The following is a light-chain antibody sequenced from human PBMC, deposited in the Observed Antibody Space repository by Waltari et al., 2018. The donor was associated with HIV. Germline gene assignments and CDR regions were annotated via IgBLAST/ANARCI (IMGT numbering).Light chain of an antibody. CDR2: GPS. J-gene: IGKJ4*01. CDR3: QQYGRSPLT. Sequence: EIVMTQSPATLSVFPGERATLSCRASQSVSSTYLAWYQQKPGQAPRLLIYGPSSRAPGVPDRFSGSGSGTDFTLTISRLEPEDFAVYYCQQYGRSPLTFGGGTKVEIK. V-gene: IGKV3-20*01. CDR1: QSVSSTY.